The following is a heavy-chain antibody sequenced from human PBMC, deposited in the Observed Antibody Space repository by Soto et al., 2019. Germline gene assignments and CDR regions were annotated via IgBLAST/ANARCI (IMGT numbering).Heavy chain of an antibody. CDR2: IIPIFGTA. D-gene: IGHD6-13*01. CDR3: ARAGKSAYYYSGMDV. J-gene: IGHJ6*02. V-gene: IGHV1-69*06. Sequence: GASVKVSCKASGGTFSSYAISWVRQAPGQGLEWMGGIIPIFGTANYAQKFQGRVTITADKSTSTAYMELSSLRSEDTAVYYCARAGKSAYYYSGMDVWGQGTTVTVSS. CDR1: GGTFSSYA.